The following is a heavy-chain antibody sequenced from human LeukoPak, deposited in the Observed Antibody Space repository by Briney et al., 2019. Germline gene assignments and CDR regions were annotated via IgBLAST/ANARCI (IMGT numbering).Heavy chain of an antibody. D-gene: IGHD1-26*01. CDR2: IYPGDSDT. J-gene: IGHJ4*02. Sequence: GESLKISCKGSGYSFTSYWIGWVRQMPGKGLEWMGIIYPGDSDTRYSPSFQGQVTISADKSINTAYLRWSSLKASDTAMYYCARLGSWELRRKPSYDYFDYWGQGTLVTVSS. CDR3: ARLGSWELRRKPSYDYFDY. CDR1: GYSFTSYW. V-gene: IGHV5-51*01.